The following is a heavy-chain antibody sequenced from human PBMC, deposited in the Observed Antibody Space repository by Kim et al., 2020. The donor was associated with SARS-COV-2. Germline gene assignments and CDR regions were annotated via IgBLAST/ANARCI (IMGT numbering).Heavy chain of an antibody. Sequence: GGSLRLSCAASGFTFSTYWMSWVRQAPGKGLEWVANIKQDGSDKYYVDSVKGRFTISRDNAKNSLYLQMNSLRAEDTAVYYCARGVVPPAKGVGYWGQGSLVTVSS. CDR2: IKQDGSDK. J-gene: IGHJ4*02. D-gene: IGHD2-2*01. V-gene: IGHV3-7*01. CDR3: ARGVVPPAKGVGY. CDR1: GFTFSTYW.